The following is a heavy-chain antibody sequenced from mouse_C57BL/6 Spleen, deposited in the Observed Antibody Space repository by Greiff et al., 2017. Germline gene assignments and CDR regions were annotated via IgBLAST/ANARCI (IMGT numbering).Heavy chain of an antibody. V-gene: IGHV1-15*01. CDR3: TRHPYWYFDF. CDR2: IDPETGGT. Sequence: QVQLQQSGAELVRPGDSVTLSCKASGYTFTDYEMHWVKQTPVHGLEWIGAIDPETGGTAYNQKFKGKAILTADKSASTAYMELRSLTSEDSAVYYCTRHPYWYFDFWGTGTTVTVSS. J-gene: IGHJ1*03. CDR1: GYTFTDYE.